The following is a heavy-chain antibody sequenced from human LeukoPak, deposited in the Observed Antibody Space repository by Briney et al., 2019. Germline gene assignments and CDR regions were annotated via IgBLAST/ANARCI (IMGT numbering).Heavy chain of an antibody. Sequence: PGGSLRLSCAASGFTFGDYAMHWVRQAPGKGLEWVSSISWNSGTIGYADSVKGRFTISRDNAKNSLYLQMNSLRPEDTALYYCAKDVDSTWGSIDYWGQGILVTVSS. CDR3: AKDVDSTWGSIDY. CDR2: ISWNSGTI. D-gene: IGHD3-16*01. CDR1: GFTFGDYA. V-gene: IGHV3-9*01. J-gene: IGHJ4*02.